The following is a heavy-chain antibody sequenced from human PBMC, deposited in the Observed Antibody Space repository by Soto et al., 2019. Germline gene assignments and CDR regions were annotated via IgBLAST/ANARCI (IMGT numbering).Heavy chain of an antibody. D-gene: IGHD3-10*01. V-gene: IGHV3-33*01. CDR1: GFTFSSYC. CDR2: IWYDGSNK. J-gene: IGHJ6*02. CDR3: ARDIIWFGELLYYYYYGMDV. Sequence: GCLGLSCAASGFTFSSYCMHWVGQAPGKGLEWVAVIWYDGSNKYYADSVKGRFTISRDNSKNTLYLQMNSLRAEDTAVYYCARDIIWFGELLYYYYYGMDVWGQGTTVTVSS.